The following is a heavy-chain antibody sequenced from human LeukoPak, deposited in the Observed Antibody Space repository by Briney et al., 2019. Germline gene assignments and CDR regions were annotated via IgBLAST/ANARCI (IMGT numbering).Heavy chain of an antibody. CDR1: GASISGGTYY. Sequence: NPSETQSLTCSASGASISGGTYYWGWIRQPPGKGLEWIGSIYYTGSTYDNPSLKSRVTISVDTSKNQFSLKLSSVTAADTAVYYCARRGGSGRAFDYWGQETLVTVSS. J-gene: IGHJ4*02. CDR3: ARRGGSGRAFDY. V-gene: IGHV4-39*01. CDR2: IYYTGST. D-gene: IGHD1-26*01.